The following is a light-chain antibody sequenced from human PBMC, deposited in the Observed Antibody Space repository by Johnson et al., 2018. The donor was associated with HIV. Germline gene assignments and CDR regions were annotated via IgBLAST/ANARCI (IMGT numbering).Light chain of an antibody. V-gene: IGLV1-51*01. Sequence: QSVLTQPPSVSAAPGQKVTISCSGSSSNIENNYVSWYQQLPGTAPKLLIYDNNKRPSGIPDQFSGSKSGPSDTLGITGLQTGDEADYYCGTWDSSLSAYVFGTGTKVTVL. CDR2: DNN. CDR1: SSNIENNY. J-gene: IGLJ1*01. CDR3: GTWDSSLSAYV.